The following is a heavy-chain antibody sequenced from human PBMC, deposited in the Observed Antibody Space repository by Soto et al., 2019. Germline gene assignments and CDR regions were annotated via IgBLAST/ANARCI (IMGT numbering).Heavy chain of an antibody. CDR3: AKDRMSGYPRGFDY. J-gene: IGHJ4*02. V-gene: IGHV3-30*18. CDR2: ISYDGSNK. Sequence: GGSLRLSCAASGFTFISYGMHWVLQAPGKGLEWVAVISYDGSNKYYADSVKGRFTISRDNSKNTLYLQMNSLRAEDTAVYYWAKDRMSGYPRGFDYWGQGTLVTVSS. D-gene: IGHD5-12*01. CDR1: GFTFISYG.